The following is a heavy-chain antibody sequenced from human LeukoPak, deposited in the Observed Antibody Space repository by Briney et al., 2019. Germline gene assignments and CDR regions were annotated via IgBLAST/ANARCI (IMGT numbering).Heavy chain of an antibody. J-gene: IGHJ4*02. CDR1: GYTFTGYY. CDR3: AREGGLGLLGCSTSCYYDY. V-gene: IGHV1-2*02. Sequence: GASVKVSCKTSGYTFTGYYMHWVRQSPGQGLEWMGGINPNIGGTNYAQKFQGRVTMTRDTSISTAYMELSRLRSDDTAVYYCAREGGLGLLGCSTSCYYDYWGQGTLVTVSS. D-gene: IGHD2-2*01. CDR2: INPNIGGT.